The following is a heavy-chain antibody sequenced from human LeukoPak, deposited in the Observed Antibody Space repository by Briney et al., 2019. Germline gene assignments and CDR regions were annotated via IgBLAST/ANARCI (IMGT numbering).Heavy chain of an antibody. CDR2: INSDGSST. Sequence: GGSLRPSCAASGFTFSSYWMHWVRQAPGKGLVWVSRINSDGSSTSYADSVKGRFTISRDNAKNTLYLQMNSLRAEDTAVYYCARASYGSGSYYKGGFDYWGQGTLVTVSS. CDR3: ARASYGSGSYYKGGFDY. CDR1: GFTFSSYW. D-gene: IGHD3-10*01. V-gene: IGHV3-74*01. J-gene: IGHJ4*02.